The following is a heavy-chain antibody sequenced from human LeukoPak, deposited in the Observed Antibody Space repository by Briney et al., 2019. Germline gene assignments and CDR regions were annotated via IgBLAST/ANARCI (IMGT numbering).Heavy chain of an antibody. Sequence: GGSLRLSCAASGFTFDDYAMHWVRQAPGKGLEWVSGISWNSGSIGYADSVKGRFTISRDNAKNSLYLQMNSLRAEDTALYYCAKDYSGSYSSPTHFDYWGQGTLVTVSS. CDR3: AKDYSGSYSSPTHFDY. CDR2: ISWNSGSI. V-gene: IGHV3-9*01. CDR1: GFTFDDYA. D-gene: IGHD1-26*01. J-gene: IGHJ4*02.